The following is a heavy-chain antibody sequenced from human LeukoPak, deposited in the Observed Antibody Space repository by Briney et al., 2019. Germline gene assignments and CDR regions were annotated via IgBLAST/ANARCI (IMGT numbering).Heavy chain of an antibody. CDR1: GGSISNYY. J-gene: IGHJ5*02. V-gene: IGHV4-59*01. Sequence: SETLSLTCTVSGGSISNYYWSWIRQPPGEGLEWVGFISYTGSTNYNPSLKSRVTVSVDTSKNQFSLKVTSVTAADTAVYYCARTIKSGNYYWFDRWGQGTLVTVSS. CDR3: ARTIKSGNYYWFDR. D-gene: IGHD1-26*01. CDR2: ISYTGST.